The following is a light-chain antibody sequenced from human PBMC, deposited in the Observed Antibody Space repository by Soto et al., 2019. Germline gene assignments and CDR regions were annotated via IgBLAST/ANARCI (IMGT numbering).Light chain of an antibody. CDR1: SSNIGSNP. V-gene: IGLV1-44*01. CDR2: DN. Sequence: QSVLTQPPSASGTPGLRVTFSCSGSSSNIGSNPVSCYQLLPGTAPKLLIYDNERPSGVPDRFAGSKSGTSASLAISGLQSEDEADYYCAAWDASLNGVVFGGGTELTVL. CDR3: AAWDASLNGVV. J-gene: IGLJ2*01.